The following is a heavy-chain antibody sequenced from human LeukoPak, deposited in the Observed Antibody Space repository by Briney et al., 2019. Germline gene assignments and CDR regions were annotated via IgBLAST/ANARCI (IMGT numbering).Heavy chain of an antibody. Sequence: WASVKVSCKASGYTFTSYGISWVRQTPGQVLEWMGWISAYNGNTNYAQKLQGRVTMTTDTSTSTAYMELRSLRSDDTAVYYCARVPISAYYYYMDVWGKGTTVTVS. D-gene: IGHD2/OR15-2a*01. J-gene: IGHJ6*03. CDR3: ARVPISAYYYYMDV. CDR2: ISAYNGNT. V-gene: IGHV1-18*01. CDR1: GYTFTSYG.